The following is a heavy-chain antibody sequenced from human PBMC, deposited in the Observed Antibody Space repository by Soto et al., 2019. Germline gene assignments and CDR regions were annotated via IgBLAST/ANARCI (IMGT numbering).Heavy chain of an antibody. CDR1: GYTFTSYG. V-gene: IGHV1-18*01. CDR3: ATSRLPGIAVTGFYP. CDR2: ISAYNGNT. Sequence: ASVKVSCKASGYTFTSYGISWVRQAPGQGLEWMGWISAYNGNTNYAQKLQGRVTMTTDTSTSTAYMELRSLRSDDTAVYYCATSRLPGIAVTGFYPWGQGTLVTVSS. J-gene: IGHJ5*02. D-gene: IGHD6-19*01.